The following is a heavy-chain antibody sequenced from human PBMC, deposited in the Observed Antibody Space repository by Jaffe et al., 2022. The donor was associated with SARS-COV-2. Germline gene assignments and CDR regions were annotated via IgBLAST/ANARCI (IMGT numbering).Heavy chain of an antibody. Sequence: QVQLVESGGGVVQPGRSLRLSCTASGFIFNNYALHWIRQAPGKGLEWVAVISYDGSYKYYADSVKGRFTISRDNAKNTLYLQMNSLRPDDTAVYYCARRAVVLEIAPEKHYYMDVWGKGATVTVPS. J-gene: IGHJ6*03. CDR3: ARRAVVLEIAPEKHYYMDV. V-gene: IGHV3-30*04. CDR2: ISYDGSYK. D-gene: IGHD2-15*01. CDR1: GFIFNNYA.